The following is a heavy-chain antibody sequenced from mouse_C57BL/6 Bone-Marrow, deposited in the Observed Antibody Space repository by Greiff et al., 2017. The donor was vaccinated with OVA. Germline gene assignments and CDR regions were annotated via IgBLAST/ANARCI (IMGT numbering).Heavy chain of an antibody. V-gene: IGHV1-53*01. D-gene: IGHD1-1*01. CDR1: GYTFTSYW. J-gene: IGHJ1*03. CDR3: ASTVVALYWYFDV. CDR2: INPSNGGT. Sequence: VQLQQSGTELVKPGASVKLSCKASGYTFTSYWMHWVKQRPGQGLEWIGNINPSNGGTNYNEKFKSKATLTVDKSSSTAYMQLSSLTSEDSAVYYCASTVVALYWYFDVWGTGTTVTVSS.